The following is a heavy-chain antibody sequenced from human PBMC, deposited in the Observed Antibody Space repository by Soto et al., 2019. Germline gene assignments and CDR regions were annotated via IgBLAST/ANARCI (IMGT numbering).Heavy chain of an antibody. CDR2: ISSSSSTI. D-gene: IGHD3-10*01. Sequence: EVQLVESGGGLVQPGGSLRLSCAASGFTFSSYSMNWVRQAPGKGLEWVSYISSSSSTIYYADSVKGRFTISRDNAKNSLYLQMNSLRAEDTAVYYCARDRWDYSWGVIIYFDYWGQGTLVTVSS. CDR3: ARDRWDYSWGVIIYFDY. CDR1: GFTFSSYS. V-gene: IGHV3-48*01. J-gene: IGHJ4*02.